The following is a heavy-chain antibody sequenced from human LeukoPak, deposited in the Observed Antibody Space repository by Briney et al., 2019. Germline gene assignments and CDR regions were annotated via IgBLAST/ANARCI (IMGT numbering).Heavy chain of an antibody. CDR3: ARARDPGCSYGPHFDY. CDR1: GGSISSGDYY. Sequence: SETLSLTCTVSGGSISSGDYYWSWIRQPPGKGLEWIGFIYYSGSTYYNPSLKSRVTISVDTSKNQFSLKLSSVTAADTAVYYCARARDPGCSYGPHFDYWGQGTLVTVSS. D-gene: IGHD5-18*01. CDR2: IYYSGST. J-gene: IGHJ4*02. V-gene: IGHV4-30-4*01.